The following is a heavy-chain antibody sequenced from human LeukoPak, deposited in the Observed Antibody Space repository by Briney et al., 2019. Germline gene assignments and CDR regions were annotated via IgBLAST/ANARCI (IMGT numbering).Heavy chain of an antibody. CDR2: ISGSGGST. Sequence: GGSLGLSCAASGFTFSSYWMHWVRQAPGKGLGWVSAISGSGGSTYYADSVKGRFTISRDNSKNTLYLQMNSLRSEDTAVYYCAKVLRLGEFAFAIWGQGTMVTVSS. CDR1: GFTFSSYW. CDR3: AKVLRLGEFAFAI. V-gene: IGHV3-23*01. J-gene: IGHJ3*02. D-gene: IGHD3-16*01.